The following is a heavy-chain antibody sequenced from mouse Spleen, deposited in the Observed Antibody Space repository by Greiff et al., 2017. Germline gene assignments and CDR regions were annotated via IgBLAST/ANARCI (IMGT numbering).Heavy chain of an antibody. CDR1: GYAFTNYL. D-gene: IGHD2-4*01. Sequence: VKLQQSGAELVRPGTSVKVSCKASGYAFTNYLIEWVKQRPGQGLEWIGVINPGSGGTNYNEKFKGKATLTADKSSSTAYMQLSSLTSEDSAVYFCARGNYDGYWYFDVWGTGTTVTVSS. CDR2: INPGSGGT. V-gene: IGHV1-54*01. J-gene: IGHJ1*03. CDR3: ARGNYDGYWYFDV.